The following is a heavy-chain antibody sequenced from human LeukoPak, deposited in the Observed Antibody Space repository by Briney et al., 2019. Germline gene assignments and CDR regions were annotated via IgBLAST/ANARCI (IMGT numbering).Heavy chain of an antibody. CDR2: VYTSGSP. CDR3: ARGGYGASSGFDY. V-gene: IGHV4-4*07. Sequence: SETLSLTCTVSGGSISSYYWSWIRQPAGKGLEWIGRVYTSGSPNYNPSLESRVTMSVDTSKNQFSLNLSSVTAADTAAYYCARGGYGASSGFDYWGQGTLVTVSS. D-gene: IGHD4-23*01. J-gene: IGHJ4*02. CDR1: GGSISSYY.